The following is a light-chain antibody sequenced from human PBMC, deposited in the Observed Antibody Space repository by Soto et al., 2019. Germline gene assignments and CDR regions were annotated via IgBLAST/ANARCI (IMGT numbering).Light chain of an antibody. CDR1: QSISSF. V-gene: IGKV1-39*01. CDR3: QQSYSIPLT. CDR2: AAS. Sequence: DIQMTQSPSSLSASVGDRVTITCRPSQSISSFLNWYQQKPGKAPKLLIYAASTLQSGIPSRFSGSGSQTDFTLTISSLQHEDFATYYCQQSYSIPLTFGGGTKVELK. J-gene: IGKJ4*01.